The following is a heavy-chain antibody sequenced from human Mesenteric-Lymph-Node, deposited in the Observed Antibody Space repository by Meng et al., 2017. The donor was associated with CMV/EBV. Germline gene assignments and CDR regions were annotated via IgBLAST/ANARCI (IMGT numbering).Heavy chain of an antibody. J-gene: IGHJ4*02. CDR3: ARDRDTDWYSPFDY. V-gene: IGHV1-2*06. CDR2: INPKTGGR. Sequence: QVQLVQSGAEVKKPGAAVRGSCKASGYTFIDSYINWGRQSPGQGLEWMGRINPKTGGRSYAQNFQGSVTMTRDTSINTAYMEVNRLDSDDTAMYYCARDRDTDWYSPFDYWGPGTLVTVSS. D-gene: IGHD3-9*01. CDR1: GYTFIDSY.